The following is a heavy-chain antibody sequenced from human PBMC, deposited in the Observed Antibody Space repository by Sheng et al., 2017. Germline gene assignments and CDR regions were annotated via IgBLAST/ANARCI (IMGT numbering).Heavy chain of an antibody. D-gene: IGHD4-4*01. Sequence: EVQLVESGGGLVKPGESLRLSCAASGFTFSSYSMNWVRQAPGKGLECVSSISSSSSYTYYADSVKGRFTVSRDNARNSLYLQMNSLRAEDTAVYYCARDTDYTDWGQGTLVTVSS. CDR1: GFTFSSYS. V-gene: IGHV3-21*01. J-gene: IGHJ4*02. CDR3: ARDTDYTD. CDR2: ISSSSSYT.